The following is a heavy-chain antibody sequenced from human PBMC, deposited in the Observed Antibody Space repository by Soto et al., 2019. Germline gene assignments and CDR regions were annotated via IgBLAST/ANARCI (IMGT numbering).Heavy chain of an antibody. J-gene: IGHJ4*02. V-gene: IGHV3-7*01. D-gene: IGHD3-3*01. CDR2: IKQDGSEK. CDR3: ATQGGSLEWLRYFDY. CDR1: GFTFSSYW. Sequence: GGSLRLSCAASGFTFSSYWMSWVRQAPGKGLEWVANIKQDGSEKYYVDSVKGRFTISRDNAKNSLYLQMNSLRAEDTAVYYCATQGGSLEWLRYFDYWGQGTLVTVSS.